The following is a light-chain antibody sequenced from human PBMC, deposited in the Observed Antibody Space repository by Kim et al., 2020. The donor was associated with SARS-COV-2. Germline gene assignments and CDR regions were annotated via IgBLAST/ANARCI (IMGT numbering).Light chain of an antibody. CDR2: DND. CDR3: GTWDNSLSGRV. J-gene: IGLJ3*02. V-gene: IGLV1-51*01. Sequence: QKITITCSGRRSNIGNNYVSWYQQFPGTAPKRLIYDNDKRPSGIPDRFSGSKSGTSATLGITGLQTGDEADYYCGTWDNSLSGRVFGGGTQLTVL. CDR1: RSNIGNNY.